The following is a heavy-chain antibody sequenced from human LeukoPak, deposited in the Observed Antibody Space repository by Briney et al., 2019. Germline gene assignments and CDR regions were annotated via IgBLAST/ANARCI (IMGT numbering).Heavy chain of an antibody. CDR2: ISFGGSVI. CDR1: GFTFSDYY. V-gene: IGHV3-11*04. J-gene: IGHJ4*02. D-gene: IGHD4-23*01. Sequence: NPGGSLRLSCAASGFTFSDYYMTWIRQAPGKGLEWVSYISFGGSVIYYADSVKGRFTISRDNAKNSLYLQMNSLRAEDTAVYYCARDREDGGNSYVFDSWGQGTLVTVSS. CDR3: ARDREDGGNSYVFDS.